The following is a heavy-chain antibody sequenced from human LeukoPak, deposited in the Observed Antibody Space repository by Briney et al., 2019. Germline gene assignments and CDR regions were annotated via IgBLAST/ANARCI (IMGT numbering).Heavy chain of an antibody. V-gene: IGHV4-39*01. CDR2: IYYSGST. J-gene: IGHJ6*02. Sequence: SETPSLTCTVSGASISTRSNYWGWIRQPPGKGLEWIGSIYYSGSTYFNPSLQSRVTLSVDTSNSQFFLKLNSVTAADTAVYYCVRDYGDYARQYYYGMDVWGQGTTVTVSS. CDR1: GASISTRSNY. D-gene: IGHD4-17*01. CDR3: VRDYGDYARQYYYGMDV.